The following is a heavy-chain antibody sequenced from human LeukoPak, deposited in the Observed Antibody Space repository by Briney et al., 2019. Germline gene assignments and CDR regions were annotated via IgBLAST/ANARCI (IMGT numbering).Heavy chain of an antibody. CDR1: RYTFRHYY. J-gene: IGHJ4*02. D-gene: IGHD6-19*01. CDR2: VNPNSGGT. V-gene: IGHV1-2*02. CDR3: SRGAPTIAMTGTGLDY. Sequence: ASVHVSCKACRYTFRHYYMHWVRQAPGQGLEGVGWVNPNSGGTNYPQKFQGRFTMTRDTSINTAYMEVSGLRSDDTAVYYCSRGAPTIAMTGTGLDYWGQGTLVAVSS.